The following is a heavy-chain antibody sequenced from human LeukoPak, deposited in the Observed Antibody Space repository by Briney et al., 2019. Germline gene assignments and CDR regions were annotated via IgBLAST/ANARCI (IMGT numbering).Heavy chain of an antibody. D-gene: IGHD1-7*01. V-gene: IGHV3-21*01. Sequence: PGGSLRLSCAASGFTFSSYSMNWVRQAPGKGLEWVSSISSSSSYIYYADSMKGRFTISRDNAKNSLYLQMNSLRAEDTAVYYCASITGTTWTDAARIDYWGQGTLVTVSS. CDR2: ISSSSSYI. CDR3: ASITGTTWTDAARIDY. CDR1: GFTFSSYS. J-gene: IGHJ4*02.